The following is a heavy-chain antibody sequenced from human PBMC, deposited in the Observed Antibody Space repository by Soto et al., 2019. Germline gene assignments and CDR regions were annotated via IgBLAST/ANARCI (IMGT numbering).Heavy chain of an antibody. D-gene: IGHD2-21*01. CDR3: AKDTANVDYYYYGMDV. CDR1: GFTFSSYA. J-gene: IGHJ6*02. V-gene: IGHV3-23*01. CDR2: ITGSGGKT. Sequence: LRLSCAASGFTFSSYAMSWVRQTPGKGLDWVSVITGSGGKTYYADSVKGRFTISRDNSKNTLYLQMNSLRAEDTAVYYCAKDTANVDYYYYGMDVWGQGTTVTVSS.